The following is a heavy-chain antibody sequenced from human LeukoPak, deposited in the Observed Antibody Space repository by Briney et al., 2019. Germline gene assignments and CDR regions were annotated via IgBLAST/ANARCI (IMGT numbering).Heavy chain of an antibody. V-gene: IGHV1-18*01. Sequence: ASVKVSCKASGYTFTSYGISWVRQAPGQGLEWMGWISAYNGNANYAQKLQGRVTMTTDTSTSTAYMELRSLRSDDTAVYYCARARKWELLGTFDYWGQGTLVTVSS. CDR3: ARARKWELLGTFDY. J-gene: IGHJ4*02. CDR1: GYTFTSYG. D-gene: IGHD1-26*01. CDR2: ISAYNGNA.